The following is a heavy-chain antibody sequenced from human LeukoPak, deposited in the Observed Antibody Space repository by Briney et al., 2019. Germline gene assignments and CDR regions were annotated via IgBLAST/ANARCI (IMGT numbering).Heavy chain of an antibody. Sequence: ASVKVSCKASGYTFTSYGISWVRQAPGQGLEWMGWISAYNGNTNYAQKLQGRVTMTTDTSTSTAYMELRRLRSDDTAVYYGARDRGIVATTHFDYSGQGDLVTVSS. J-gene: IGHJ4*02. D-gene: IGHD5-12*01. CDR3: ARDRGIVATTHFDY. CDR1: GYTFTSYG. CDR2: ISAYNGNT. V-gene: IGHV1-18*01.